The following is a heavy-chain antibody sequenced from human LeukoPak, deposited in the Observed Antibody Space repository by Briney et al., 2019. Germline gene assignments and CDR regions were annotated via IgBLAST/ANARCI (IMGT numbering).Heavy chain of an antibody. CDR1: GYTFTSYG. V-gene: IGHV1-18*01. J-gene: IGHJ6*03. Sequence: GASVKVSCKASGYTFTSYGISWVRQAPGQGLEWMGWISAYNGNTNYAQKLQGRVTMTTDTSTSTAYMELRSLRSEDTAVYYCARQGPTYYDSSGYYYAEDYYMDVWGKGTTVTVSS. D-gene: IGHD3-22*01. CDR3: ARQGPTYYDSSGYYYAEDYYMDV. CDR2: ISAYNGNT.